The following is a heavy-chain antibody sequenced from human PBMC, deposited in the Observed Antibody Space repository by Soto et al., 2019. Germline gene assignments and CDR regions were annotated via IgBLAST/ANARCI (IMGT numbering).Heavy chain of an antibody. CDR2: IYHTGTT. V-gene: IGHV4-38-2*01. Sequence: SETLSLTCAVSGDSISSGYHWAWIRQPPGKGLEWVASIYHTGTTYYSPSLKDRVTISVDTSKNSFSLNLTSVTAADTAVYFCARLVVVAPVANAWGQGTLVTVSS. CDR3: ARLVVVAPVANA. D-gene: IGHD2-2*01. J-gene: IGHJ5*02. CDR1: GDSISSGYH.